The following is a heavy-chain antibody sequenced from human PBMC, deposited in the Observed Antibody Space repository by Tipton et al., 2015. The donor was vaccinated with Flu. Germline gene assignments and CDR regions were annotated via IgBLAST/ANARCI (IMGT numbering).Heavy chain of an antibody. J-gene: IGHJ4*02. Sequence: TLSLTCTVSGGSISSSSYYWGWIRQPPGKGLEWIGSIYYSGSTYYNPSLKSRVTISVDTSKNQFSLKLSSVTAADTAVYYCARLKLVVVPAADYWGQGTLVTVSS. V-gene: IGHV4-39*01. CDR1: GGSISSSSYY. CDR3: ARLKLVVVPAADY. CDR2: IYYSGST. D-gene: IGHD2-2*01.